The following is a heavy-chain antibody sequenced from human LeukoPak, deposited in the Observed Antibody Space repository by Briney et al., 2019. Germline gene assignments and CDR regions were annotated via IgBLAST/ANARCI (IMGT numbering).Heavy chain of an antibody. CDR2: MSSSGSTI. D-gene: IGHD6-19*01. Sequence: PGGSLRLSCAASGFTFSSYWMSWVRQAPGKGLEWVSYMSSSGSTIYYADSVKGRFTISRDNAKNSLYLQMNSLRAEDTAVYYCARESRQWLVLGGVDYWGQGTLVTVSS. V-gene: IGHV3-48*04. J-gene: IGHJ4*02. CDR3: ARESRQWLVLGGVDY. CDR1: GFTFSSYW.